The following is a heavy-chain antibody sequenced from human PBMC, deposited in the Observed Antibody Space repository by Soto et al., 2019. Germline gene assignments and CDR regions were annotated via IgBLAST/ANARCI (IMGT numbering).Heavy chain of an antibody. CDR2: ISSSSSTI. CDR1: GFTFSSYS. J-gene: IGHJ4*02. Sequence: EVQLVESGGGLVQPGGSLRLSCAASGFTFSSYSMNWVRQAPGKGLEWVSYISSSSSTIYYADSVKGRFTISRDNAKNSLYLQMNSLRAEDTAVYYCAREEGYAFYYGSGSSYYFDYWGQGTLVTVSS. D-gene: IGHD3-10*01. CDR3: AREEGYAFYYGSGSSYYFDY. V-gene: IGHV3-48*01.